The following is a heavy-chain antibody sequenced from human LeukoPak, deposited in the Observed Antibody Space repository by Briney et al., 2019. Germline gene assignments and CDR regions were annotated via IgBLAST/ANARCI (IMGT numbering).Heavy chain of an antibody. J-gene: IGHJ4*02. CDR3: ASVNSGSYPYYFDY. V-gene: IGHV4-39*01. CDR1: GGSISSSSYY. Sequence: PSETLSLTCTVSGGSISSSSYYWGWIRQPPGKGLEWIGSIYYSGSTYYNPSLKSRVTISVDTSKNQFSLKLSSVTAADTAVYYCASVNSGSYPYYFDYWGQGTLVTVFS. CDR2: IYYSGST. D-gene: IGHD1-26*01.